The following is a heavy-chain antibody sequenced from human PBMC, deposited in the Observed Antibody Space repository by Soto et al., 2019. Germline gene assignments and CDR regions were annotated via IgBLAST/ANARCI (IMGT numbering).Heavy chain of an antibody. D-gene: IGHD1-26*01. J-gene: IGHJ4*02. Sequence: QVQLVQSGPEVKKPGASVKVSCKASGYTFTTYDFNWVRQAPGQGLAWMGWLNPKSGMTGSAKKLQGRVTMNRDSPISTVYMELSSLRSEDTAVYSCARVAGSPDYWGQGTLVTVSS. CDR1: GYTFTTYD. V-gene: IGHV1-8*01. CDR2: LNPKSGMT. CDR3: ARVAGSPDY.